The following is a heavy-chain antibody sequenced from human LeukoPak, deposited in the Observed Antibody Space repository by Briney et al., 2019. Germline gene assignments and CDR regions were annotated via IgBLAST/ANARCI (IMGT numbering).Heavy chain of an antibody. Sequence: SETLSLTCTVSGGSISSHYWSWIRQPPGKGLEWIGYIYYSGSTNYNPSLKSRVTISVDTSKNQFSLKLSSVTAADTAVYYCARAHSNDGDYFDYWGQGTLVTVSS. CDR2: IYYSGST. CDR3: ARAHSNDGDYFDY. D-gene: IGHD5-18*01. CDR1: GGSISSHY. V-gene: IGHV4-59*11. J-gene: IGHJ4*02.